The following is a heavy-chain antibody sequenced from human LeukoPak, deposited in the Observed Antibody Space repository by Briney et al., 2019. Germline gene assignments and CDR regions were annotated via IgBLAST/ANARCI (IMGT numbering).Heavy chain of an antibody. CDR2: IYTSGST. J-gene: IGHJ5*02. Sequence: SETLSLTCTVSGGSISSYYWSWIRQPAGKGLEWIGRIYTSGSTNYNPSLKSRVTMSVDTSKNQFSLKLSSVTAADTAVYYCARAPPFIAAAGTIWFDPWGQGTLVTVSS. CDR1: GGSISSYY. D-gene: IGHD6-13*01. V-gene: IGHV4-4*07. CDR3: ARAPPFIAAAGTIWFDP.